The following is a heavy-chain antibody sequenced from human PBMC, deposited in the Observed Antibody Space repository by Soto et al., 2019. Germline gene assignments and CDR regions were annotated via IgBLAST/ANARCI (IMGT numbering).Heavy chain of an antibody. CDR1: GGSITSSSHY. V-gene: IGHV4-39*01. D-gene: IGHD3-10*01. Sequence: SETLSLTCTVSGGSITSSSHYWGWIRQPPGKGLECIGNIYYDGNTYYNPSLKSRVTISLDTSKNQFSIRLNSVTAADTAVYYCASYGRGTYYYGYYFHHWGQGTPVTVS. CDR2: IYYDGNT. CDR3: ASYGRGTYYYGYYFHH. J-gene: IGHJ4*02.